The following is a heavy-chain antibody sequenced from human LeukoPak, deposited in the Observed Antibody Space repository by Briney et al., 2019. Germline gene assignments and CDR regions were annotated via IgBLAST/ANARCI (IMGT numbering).Heavy chain of an antibody. CDR3: AXDQXPYSSGWTDFDY. Sequence: GGSLRLSCAASGFTFSSYAMSWVRQAPGKGLEWVSTISAGGGSTYYADSVKGRFTISRDNSKNTLYLQMNSLRAEDTAVYYCAXDQXPYSSGWTDFDYWGQGTLVTVSS. J-gene: IGHJ4*02. D-gene: IGHD6-19*01. CDR2: ISAGGGST. CDR1: GFTFSSYA. V-gene: IGHV3-23*01.